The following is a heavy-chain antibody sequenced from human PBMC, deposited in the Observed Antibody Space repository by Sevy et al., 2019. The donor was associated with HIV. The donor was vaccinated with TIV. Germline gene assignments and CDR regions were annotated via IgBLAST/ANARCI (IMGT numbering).Heavy chain of an antibody. J-gene: IGHJ4*02. D-gene: IGHD1-1*01. V-gene: IGHV3-74*01. CDR2: INSDGGSL. CDR1: GFTFSSSW. Sequence: GGSLRLSCAASGFTFSSSWMHWVRQVPGKGLVWVSRINSDGGSLSYADSVKGRFTISRDNAKKTLYLQMNSLRAEDTAMYFCARCTRGTFDSWGQGALVTVSS. CDR3: ARCTRGTFDS.